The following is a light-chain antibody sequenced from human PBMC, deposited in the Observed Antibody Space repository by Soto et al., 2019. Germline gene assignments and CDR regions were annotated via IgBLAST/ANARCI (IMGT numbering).Light chain of an antibody. CDR1: RSVDSST. V-gene: IGKV3-20*01. CDR2: GAS. Sequence: EVVLTQSPGTLSLSPGERGTLSCRASRSVDSSTLAWYQQKPGQAPRLLISGASKRATGTPDRFSGSGSGTDFTLTISRLEPEDFAVYYCQHFDDSLTFGGGTKVEIK. CDR3: QHFDDSLT. J-gene: IGKJ4*01.